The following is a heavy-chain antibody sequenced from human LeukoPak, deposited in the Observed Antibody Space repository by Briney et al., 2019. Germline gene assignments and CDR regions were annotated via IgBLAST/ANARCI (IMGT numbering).Heavy chain of an antibody. J-gene: IGHJ4*02. CDR1: GYTFTGYY. Sequence: ASVKVSCKASGYTFTGYYMHWVRQAPGQGLEWMGWINPNSGGTNYAQKFQGRVTMTRDTSISTAYMELSGLRSDDTAVYYCARDRSSSRGGYGDYRYYFDYWGQGTLVTVSS. V-gene: IGHV1-2*02. CDR3: ARDRSSSRGGYGDYRYYFDY. CDR2: INPNSGGT. D-gene: IGHD4-17*01.